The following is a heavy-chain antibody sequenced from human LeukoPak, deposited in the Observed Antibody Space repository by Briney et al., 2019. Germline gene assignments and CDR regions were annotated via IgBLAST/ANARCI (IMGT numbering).Heavy chain of an antibody. V-gene: IGHV3-7*05. Sequence: GGSLRLSCAASGFTFSDYYMSWIRQAPGKGLEWVASIKEDGSDRYYVDSVRGRFTISRDNAKNSLYLQMNSLRADDTAVYYCARVANWDLDYWGQGTLVPASS. CDR2: IKEDGSDR. J-gene: IGHJ4*02. CDR1: GFTFSDYY. CDR3: ARVANWDLDY. D-gene: IGHD1-1*01.